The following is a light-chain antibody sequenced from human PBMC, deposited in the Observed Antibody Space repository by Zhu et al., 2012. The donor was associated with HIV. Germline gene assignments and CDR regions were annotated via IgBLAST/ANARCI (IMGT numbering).Light chain of an antibody. J-gene: IGKJ4*01. CDR2: DAS. Sequence: PGERATLSCRASQSVSSYLAWYQQKPGQAPRLLIYDASNRATGIPARFSGSGSGTDFTLTISSLEPEDFAVYYCQQRSNWPPLTFGGGTKVEIK. CDR1: QSVSSY. V-gene: IGKV3-11*01. CDR3: QQRSNWPPLT.